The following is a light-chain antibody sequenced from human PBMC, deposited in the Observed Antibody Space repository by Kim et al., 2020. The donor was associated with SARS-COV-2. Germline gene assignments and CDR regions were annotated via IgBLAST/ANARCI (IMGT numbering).Light chain of an antibody. CDR2: YDS. CDR3: QVWDSSSDHLV. Sequence: PGKTARITCGGNNIGSKSVHWYQQKPGQATVLVIYYDSDRPSGIPERFSGSNSGNAATLTISRVEAGDEADYYCQVWDSSSDHLVFGGGTKLTVL. J-gene: IGLJ2*01. V-gene: IGLV3-21*04. CDR1: NIGSKS.